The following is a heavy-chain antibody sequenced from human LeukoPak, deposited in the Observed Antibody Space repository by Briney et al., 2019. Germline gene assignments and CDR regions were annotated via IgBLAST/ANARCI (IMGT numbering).Heavy chain of an antibody. V-gene: IGHV3-23*01. CDR3: AKDDAWLRFGE. Sequence: GGSLRLSCAGSGFNVSTGYMNWVRQAPGKGLEWVSGISPSGDIRYYADSVKGRFTISRDNSKNTLYLEVISLTAEDTAVYYCAKDDAWLRFGEWSQGTLVTVSS. CDR1: GFNVSTGY. CDR2: ISPSGDIR. D-gene: IGHD3-10*01. J-gene: IGHJ4*02.